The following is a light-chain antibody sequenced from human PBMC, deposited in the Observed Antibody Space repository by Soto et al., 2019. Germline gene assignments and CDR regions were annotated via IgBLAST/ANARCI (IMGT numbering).Light chain of an antibody. J-gene: IGLJ1*01. V-gene: IGLV2-14*03. CDR3: SSYTTSNTRQIA. Sequence: QSVLTQPASVSGSPGQSITISCTGTSSDVGGYNYVSWYQHHPGKAPKLMIFDVSNRPSGVSNRFSGSKSGNTASLTISGLQPEDEADYYCSSYTTSNTRQIAFGTGTKVTVL. CDR2: DVS. CDR1: SSDVGGYNY.